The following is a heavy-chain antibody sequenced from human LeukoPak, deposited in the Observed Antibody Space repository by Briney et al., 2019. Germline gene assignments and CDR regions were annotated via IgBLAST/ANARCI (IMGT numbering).Heavy chain of an antibody. CDR2: IDNDGSDT. CDR3: VRDRPHNWFDP. D-gene: IGHD6-6*01. CDR1: GFTFTSHW. J-gene: IGHJ5*02. Sequence: GGSLRLSRAASGFTFTSHWMHWVRQAPGKGLVWVSRIDNDGSDTTYADSVRGRFTISRDNAKNTLYLQMDSLRAEDTAVYYCVRDRPHNWFDPWGQGTLVTVSS. V-gene: IGHV3-74*01.